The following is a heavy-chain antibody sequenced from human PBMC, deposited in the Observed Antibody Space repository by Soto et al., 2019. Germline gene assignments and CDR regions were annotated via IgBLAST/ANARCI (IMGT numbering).Heavy chain of an antibody. V-gene: IGHV3-23*01. CDR1: GLSLTNLA. D-gene: IGHD2-2*03. J-gene: IGHJ4*02. CDR3: AKDPRPGYDSAYHYFAY. Sequence: PGGSLGFPFQPSGLSLTNLAMGGSRREPGKGLQWVSGITKSGGNTYYADSVKGRFTISRDNAKNTLLLQMNSLRPEDTAIYYCAKDPRPGYDSAYHYFAYWGLGALVTVSS. CDR2: ITKSGGNT.